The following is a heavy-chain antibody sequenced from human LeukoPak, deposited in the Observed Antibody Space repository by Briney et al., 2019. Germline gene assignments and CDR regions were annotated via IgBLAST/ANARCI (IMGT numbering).Heavy chain of an antibody. V-gene: IGHV3-23*01. J-gene: IGHJ5*02. Sequence: PGASLRLSCAASGFTFSSYAMSWVRQAPGKGLEWVSGISGSGGSTYYADSVKGRFTISRDNSKNTLYLQMNSLRAEDTAVYYCAREGGQDDILTGYPSSNWFDPWGQGTLVTVSS. CDR1: GFTFSSYA. D-gene: IGHD3-9*01. CDR3: AREGGQDDILTGYPSSNWFDP. CDR2: ISGSGGST.